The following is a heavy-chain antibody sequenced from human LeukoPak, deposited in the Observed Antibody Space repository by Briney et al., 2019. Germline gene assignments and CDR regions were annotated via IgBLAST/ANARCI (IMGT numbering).Heavy chain of an antibody. CDR1: GFTVSSNY. Sequence: GGSLRLSCAASGFTVSSNYMSWVRQAPGKGLEWVSVIFSGGSTYYADSVKGRFTISRDNSKNTLYLQMNSLRAEDTAVYYCARAPGYCNGGTCYGDYYYGMDVWGQGTTVTVSS. D-gene: IGHD2-15*01. V-gene: IGHV3-66*01. CDR2: IFSGGST. J-gene: IGHJ6*02. CDR3: ARAPGYCNGGTCYGDYYYGMDV.